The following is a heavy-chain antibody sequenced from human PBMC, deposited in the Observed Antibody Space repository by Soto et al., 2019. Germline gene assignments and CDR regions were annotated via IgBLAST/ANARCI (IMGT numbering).Heavy chain of an antibody. CDR2: IYYSGST. D-gene: IGHD6-19*01. Sequence: SETLSVTCTVAGGSSSSYYWSWIRQPPGKGLEWIGYIYYSGSTNYNPSLKSRVTISVDTSKNQFSLKLSSVTAADTAVYYCARVGSGWYDFDYWGQGTLVTVSS. CDR3: ARVGSGWYDFDY. J-gene: IGHJ4*02. CDR1: GGSSSSYY. V-gene: IGHV4-59*01.